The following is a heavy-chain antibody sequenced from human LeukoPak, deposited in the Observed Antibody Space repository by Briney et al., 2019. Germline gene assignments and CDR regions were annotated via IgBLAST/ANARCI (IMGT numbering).Heavy chain of an antibody. CDR2: ISSSSGSTI. CDR1: GFTFSSYG. Sequence: PGGSLRLSCAASGFTFSSYGITWVRQAPGKGLEWVSYISSSSGSTIYYADSVKGRFTISRDNAKNSLYLQMNSLRAEDTAVYYCAGALRYYDFWSGYYSDYYYGMDVWGQGTTVTVSS. CDR3: AGALRYYDFWSGYYSDYYYGMDV. V-gene: IGHV3-48*04. D-gene: IGHD3-3*01. J-gene: IGHJ6*02.